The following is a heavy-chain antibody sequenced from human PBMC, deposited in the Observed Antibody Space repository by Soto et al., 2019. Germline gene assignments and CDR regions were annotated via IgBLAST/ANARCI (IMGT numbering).Heavy chain of an antibody. CDR2: IYYSGNP. Sequence: PSGTLSLTCTVSGGSISSGDYYWSWIRQPPGKGLEWIGYIYYSGNPYYNPSLKSRVTVSVDTSKNQFSLTMNSVTAADTAVYYCARVYNGDFDYWGQGTLVTVSS. CDR3: ARVYNGDFDY. D-gene: IGHD1-1*01. CDR1: GGSISSGDYY. J-gene: IGHJ4*02. V-gene: IGHV4-30-4*01.